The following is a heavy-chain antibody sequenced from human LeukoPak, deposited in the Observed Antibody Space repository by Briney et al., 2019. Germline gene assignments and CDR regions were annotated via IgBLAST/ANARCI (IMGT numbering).Heavy chain of an antibody. CDR2: ISSSSSYI. D-gene: IGHD3-10*01. Sequence: PGGTLRLSCAASGFTFSSYSMNWVRQAPGKGLEWVSSISSSSSYIYYADSVKGRFTISRDNAKNSLYLQMNSLRAEDTAVYYCASLRIDYSGYWGQGTLVTVSS. CDR3: ASLRIDYSGY. CDR1: GFTFSSYS. V-gene: IGHV3-21*01. J-gene: IGHJ4*02.